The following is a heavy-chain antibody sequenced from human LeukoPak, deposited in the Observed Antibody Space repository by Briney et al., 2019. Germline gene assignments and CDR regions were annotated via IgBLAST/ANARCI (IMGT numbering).Heavy chain of an antibody. V-gene: IGHV3-7*01. CDR2: IKQDGNEK. Sequence: GGSLRLSCAASGFTFSSYWMSWVRQAPGKGLEWVAIIKQDGNEKYYVDSVKGRFTISRDNAKNSVYLQMNSLRAEDTAVYYCARDSFIPAAAYWGQGTLVTVSS. J-gene: IGHJ4*02. D-gene: IGHD6-13*01. CDR3: ARDSFIPAAAY. CDR1: GFTFSSYW.